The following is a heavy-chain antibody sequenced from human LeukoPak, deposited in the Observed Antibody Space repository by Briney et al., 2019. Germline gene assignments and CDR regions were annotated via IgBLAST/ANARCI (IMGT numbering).Heavy chain of an antibody. D-gene: IGHD2-21*01. CDR3: AKTAPSVRTLWYNWFDP. V-gene: IGHV3-30*18. J-gene: IGHJ5*02. Sequence: GGSLRLSCAASGFTFDDYAMHWVRQAPGKGLEWVAVISYDGSNKYYADSVKGRFTISRDNSKNTLYLQMNSLRAEDTAVYYCAKTAPSVRTLWYNWFDPWGQGTLVTVSS. CDR1: GFTFDDYA. CDR2: ISYDGSNK.